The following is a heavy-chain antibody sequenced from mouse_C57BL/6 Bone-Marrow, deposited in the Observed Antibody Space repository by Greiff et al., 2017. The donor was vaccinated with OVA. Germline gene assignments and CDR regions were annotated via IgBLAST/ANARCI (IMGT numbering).Heavy chain of an antibody. Sequence: QVQLKQSGAELARPGASVKLSCKASGYTFTSYGISWVKQRTGQGLEWIGEIYPRSGNTYYNEKFKGKATLTADKSSSTAYMELRSLTSEDSAVYFCARDVDYGNYGYWGQGTLVTVSA. D-gene: IGHD2-1*01. CDR1: GYTFTSYG. CDR2: IYPRSGNT. CDR3: ARDVDYGNYGY. J-gene: IGHJ3*01. V-gene: IGHV1-81*01.